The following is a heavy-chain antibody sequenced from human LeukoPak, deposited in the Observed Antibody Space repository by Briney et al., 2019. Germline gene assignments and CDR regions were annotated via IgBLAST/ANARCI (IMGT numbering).Heavy chain of an antibody. CDR2: IYYSGST. Sequence: PSETLSLTCTVSGGSISSYHWSWIRQPPGKGLEWTGYIYYSGSTNYNPSLKSRVTISVDTSKNQFSLKLSSVTAADTAIYYCARAVSGRFDYWGQGTLVTVSS. V-gene: IGHV4-59*12. D-gene: IGHD6-19*01. CDR1: GGSISSYH. J-gene: IGHJ4*02. CDR3: ARAVSGRFDY.